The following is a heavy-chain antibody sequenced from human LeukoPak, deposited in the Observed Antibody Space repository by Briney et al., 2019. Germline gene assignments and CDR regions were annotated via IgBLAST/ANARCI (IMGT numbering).Heavy chain of an antibody. Sequence: SETLSLTCTVSGGSISSYYWSWIRQPPGRGLEWIGYIYYSGSTNYNPSLKSRVTISVDTSKNQFSLKLSSVTAADTAVYYCARVSARTQGGMDVRGQGTTVTVSS. V-gene: IGHV4-59*01. CDR1: GGSISSYY. J-gene: IGHJ6*02. CDR3: ARVSARTQGGMDV. D-gene: IGHD6-25*01. CDR2: IYYSGST.